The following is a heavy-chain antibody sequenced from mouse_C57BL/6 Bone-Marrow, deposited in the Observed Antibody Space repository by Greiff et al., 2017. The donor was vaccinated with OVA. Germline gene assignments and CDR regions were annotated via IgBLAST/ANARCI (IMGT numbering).Heavy chain of an antibody. V-gene: IGHV1-63*01. Sequence: VQLQQSGAELVRPGTSVKMSCKASGYTFTNYWIGWAKQRPGHGLEWIGDIYPGGGYTKYNEKFKGKATLTADKSSSPAYMQLSSLTSGDSAIYYCASSRGYTGYFDVWGTGTTVTVSS. J-gene: IGHJ1*03. CDR3: ASSRGYTGYFDV. CDR2: IYPGGGYT. CDR1: GYTFTNYW. D-gene: IGHD2-2*01.